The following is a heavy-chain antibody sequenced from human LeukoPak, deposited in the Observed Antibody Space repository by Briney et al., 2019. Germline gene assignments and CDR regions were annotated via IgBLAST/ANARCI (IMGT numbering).Heavy chain of an antibody. CDR2: IYSDGSP. D-gene: IGHD1-7*01. CDR1: GFAVSNNY. J-gene: IGHJ4*02. Sequence: GGSLRLSCAASGFAVSNNYMSWVRQAPGKGLEWVSVIYSDGSPYYADSVRGRFTISRDNSKNTLYLQMNSLRAEDTAAYYCARLRRELWGLSFDEWGQGTRVTVSS. V-gene: IGHV3-66*04. CDR3: ARLRRELWGLSFDE.